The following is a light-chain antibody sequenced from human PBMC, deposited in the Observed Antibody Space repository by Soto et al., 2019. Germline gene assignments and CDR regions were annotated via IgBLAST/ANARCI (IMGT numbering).Light chain of an antibody. CDR3: RSYTSSSTWV. CDR1: SSDIGGYNY. CDR2: DVS. Sequence: QSALTQPASVSGSPGQSISISCTGTSSDIGGYNYVSWYQQHPGKAPKLMICDVSNRPSGVSSRFSASKSGNTASLTISGLQAEDEADYYCRSYTSSSTWVFGGGTKLTVL. J-gene: IGLJ3*02. V-gene: IGLV2-14*01.